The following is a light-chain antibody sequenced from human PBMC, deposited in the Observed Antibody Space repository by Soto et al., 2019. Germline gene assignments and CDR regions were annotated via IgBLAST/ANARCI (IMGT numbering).Light chain of an antibody. CDR1: QSVSSSY. J-gene: IGKJ1*01. CDR2: GAS. Sequence: ETVLTQSPGTLSLSPGERATLSCSACQSVSSSYLASYQQSPGPAPWRLIYGASSRATGIPARFSGSGSGTDFPLTISGLGPGDFAVYYCQQYGSSPWTFGQGTKVDIK. V-gene: IGKV3-20*01. CDR3: QQYGSSPWT.